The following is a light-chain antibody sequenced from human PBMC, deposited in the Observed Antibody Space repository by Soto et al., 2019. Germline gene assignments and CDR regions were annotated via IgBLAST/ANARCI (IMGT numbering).Light chain of an antibody. V-gene: IGKV1-12*01. Sequence: DIQMTQSPSFVSASVGDRVTITCRASQAVSTWLAWYQQKPGDAPKLLIYAASTLQSGVPSRFSGSGSGKDFTLTIRNLQPEDFATYYCQQSNSFPRTFGGGTKVEIK. CDR3: QQSNSFPRT. J-gene: IGKJ4*01. CDR1: QAVSTW. CDR2: AAS.